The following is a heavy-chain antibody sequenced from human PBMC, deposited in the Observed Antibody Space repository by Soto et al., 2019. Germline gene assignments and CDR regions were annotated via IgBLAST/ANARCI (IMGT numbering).Heavy chain of an antibody. CDR1: GFTFRSYW. D-gene: IGHD6-13*01. CDR2: INQDGGQI. V-gene: IGHV3-7*04. Sequence: GGSLRLSCAASGFTFRSYWMTWVRQAPGKGLEWLANINQDGGQIYYLDSVKGQFTVSRDNAKNSVYLQMNSLRAEDSATYYCARIGSSSSCTDYWGQETLVTVSS. J-gene: IGHJ4*02. CDR3: ARIGSSSSCTDY.